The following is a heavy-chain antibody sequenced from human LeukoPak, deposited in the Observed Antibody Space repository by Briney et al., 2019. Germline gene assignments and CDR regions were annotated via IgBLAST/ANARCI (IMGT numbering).Heavy chain of an antibody. Sequence: SETPSLTWAVYGXSFSGHYGSWIRQPPGKGLEWIGEINDSGSTNYKPSLKSRVTILVDTSKNQFSLKLSSVTAADTAVYYCAREGAAAGHLDYWGQGTLVTVSS. CDR1: GXSFSGHY. CDR2: INDSGST. CDR3: AREGAAAGHLDY. V-gene: IGHV4-34*01. D-gene: IGHD6-13*01. J-gene: IGHJ4*02.